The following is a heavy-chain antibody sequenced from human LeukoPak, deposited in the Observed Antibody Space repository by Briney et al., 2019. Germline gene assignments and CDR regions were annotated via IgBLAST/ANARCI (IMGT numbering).Heavy chain of an antibody. CDR1: GFTFDDYG. D-gene: IGHD3-9*01. Sequence: GGSLRLSCAASGFTFDDYGMTWVRQAPGKGLEWVSGISWNSGSIGYADSVKGRFTISRDNAKNSLYLQMNSLRAEDTALYYCAKGHILTGYYPYSYYFDYWGQGTLVTVSS. J-gene: IGHJ4*02. CDR3: AKGHILTGYYPYSYYFDY. V-gene: IGHV3-9*01. CDR2: ISWNSGSI.